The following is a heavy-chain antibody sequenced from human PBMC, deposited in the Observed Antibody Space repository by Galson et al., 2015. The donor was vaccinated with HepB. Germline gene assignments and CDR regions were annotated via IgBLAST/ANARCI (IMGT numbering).Heavy chain of an antibody. CDR2: INGANGNT. Sequence: SVKVSCKASEYTFKTYPLHWVRRAPGQRLEWLGWINGANGNTKYSEKLQGRVTITRDTSASTAYMELSSLQSGDTAVYYCARDREPWVGYYYAMDVWGQGTTVIVSS. CDR1: EYTFKTYP. D-gene: IGHD1-26*01. J-gene: IGHJ6*02. V-gene: IGHV1-3*01. CDR3: ARDREPWVGYYYAMDV.